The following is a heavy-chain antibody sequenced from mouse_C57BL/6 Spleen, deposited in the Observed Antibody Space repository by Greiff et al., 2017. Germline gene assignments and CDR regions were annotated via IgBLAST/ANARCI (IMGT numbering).Heavy chain of an antibody. J-gene: IGHJ3*01. CDR3: ARVTTVVAKEFAY. Sequence: VQLQQPGAELVKPGASVKLSCKASGYTFTSYWMQWVKQRPGQGLEWIGEIDPSDSYTNYNQKFKGKATLTVDTSSSTAYMQLSSLTSEDSAVYYCARVTTVVAKEFAYWGQGTLVTVSA. CDR1: GYTFTSYW. V-gene: IGHV1-50*01. D-gene: IGHD1-1*01. CDR2: IDPSDSYT.